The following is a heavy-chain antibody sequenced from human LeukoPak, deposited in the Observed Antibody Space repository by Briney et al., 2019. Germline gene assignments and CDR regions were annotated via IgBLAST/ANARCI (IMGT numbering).Heavy chain of an antibody. Sequence: GGSLRLSCAASGSTVSSNYMSWVRQAPGKGLEWVSVIYSGGSTYYADSVKGRFTISRDNSKNTLYLQMNSLRAEDTAVYYCARDIGCSGGSCYLAPNGMDVWGKGTTVTVSS. V-gene: IGHV3-53*01. CDR3: ARDIGCSGGSCYLAPNGMDV. CDR2: IYSGGST. D-gene: IGHD2-15*01. J-gene: IGHJ6*04. CDR1: GSTVSSNY.